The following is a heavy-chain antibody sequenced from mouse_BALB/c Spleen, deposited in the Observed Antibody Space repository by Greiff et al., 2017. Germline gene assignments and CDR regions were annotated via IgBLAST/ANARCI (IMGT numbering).Heavy chain of an antibody. CDR1: GFTFSSFG. Sequence: EVMLVESGGGLVQPGGSRKLSCAASGFTFSSFGMHWVRQAPEKGLEWVAYISSGSSTIYYADTVKGRFTISRDNPKNTLFLQMTSLRSEDTAMYYCASGGSLSAYWGEGTLVTVSA. CDR3: ASGGSLSAY. V-gene: IGHV5-17*02. CDR2: ISSGSSTI. J-gene: IGHJ3*01. D-gene: IGHD1-1*02.